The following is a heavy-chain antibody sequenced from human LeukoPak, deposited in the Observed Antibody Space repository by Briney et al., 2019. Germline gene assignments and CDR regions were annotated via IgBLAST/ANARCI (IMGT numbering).Heavy chain of an antibody. V-gene: IGHV3-49*04. Sequence: GSLRLSRTTSGFTSGDYAISWGRHAPGKGLEWVCFIRSKAYGGTTQYAASVKGRFTISRDDSKSIAYLQMSSLKTEDTAVYYCTRVRSGNDFDYWGQGTLVTVSS. CDR1: GFTSGDYA. J-gene: IGHJ4*02. CDR2: IRSKAYGGTT. D-gene: IGHD3-10*01. CDR3: TRVRSGNDFDY.